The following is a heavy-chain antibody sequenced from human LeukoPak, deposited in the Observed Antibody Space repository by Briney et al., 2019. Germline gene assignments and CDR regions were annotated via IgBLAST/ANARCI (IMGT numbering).Heavy chain of an antibody. CDR2: INPSGGST. CDR3: AREAYSSGYPHVFWFDP. Sequence: ASVKVSYKASGYTFTSYYMHWVRQAPGQGLEWMGIINPSGGSTSYAQKFQGRVTMTRDTSTSTVYMELSSLRSEDTAVYYCAREAYSSGYPHVFWFDPWGQGTLVTVSS. V-gene: IGHV1-46*01. J-gene: IGHJ5*02. D-gene: IGHD3-22*01. CDR1: GYTFTSYY.